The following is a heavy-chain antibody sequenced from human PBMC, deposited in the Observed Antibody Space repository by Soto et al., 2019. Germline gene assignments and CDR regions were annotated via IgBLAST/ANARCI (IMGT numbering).Heavy chain of an antibody. CDR2: ISYDGSNK. D-gene: IGHD3-3*01. CDR1: GFTFSSHG. CDR3: AKTNLEWLSDAAFDL. J-gene: IGHJ3*01. V-gene: IGHV3-30*18. Sequence: QVQLVESGGGVVQPGRSLRLSCAASGFTFSSHGMHGVRQAPGKGLEWVAVISYDGSNKFYADSVKGRFTISRDNSKNTLFLQMNSVRGDDTAVYYCAKTNLEWLSDAAFDLWGQGTSVTVSS.